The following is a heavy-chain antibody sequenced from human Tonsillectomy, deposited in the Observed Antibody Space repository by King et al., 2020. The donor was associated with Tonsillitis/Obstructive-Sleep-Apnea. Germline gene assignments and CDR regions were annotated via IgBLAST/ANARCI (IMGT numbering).Heavy chain of an antibody. CDR2: MNPNSGNT. J-gene: IGHJ3*02. V-gene: IGHV1-8*01. CDR1: GYTFTSYD. Sequence: VQLVESGAEVKKPGASVKVSCKASGYTFTSYDINWVRQATGQGLEWMGWMNPNSGNTGYAQKFQGRVTMTRNTSISTAYMELSSLRSEDTAVYYCARVYYYDSSGSKGAAFDIWGQGTMVTVCS. D-gene: IGHD3-22*01. CDR3: ARVYYYDSSGSKGAAFDI.